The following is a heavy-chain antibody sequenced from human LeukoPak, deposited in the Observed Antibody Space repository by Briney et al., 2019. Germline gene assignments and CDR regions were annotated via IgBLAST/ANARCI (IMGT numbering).Heavy chain of an antibody. CDR3: ARSLSTAGIDY. CDR2: IYHSGST. CDR1: GYSITTGRY. Sequence: SETLSLTCAVSGYSITTGRYWGWIRQPPGKGLEWVGSIYHSGSTYYNPSLKSRVTISVDTSKSQFSLNLRSVTAADTAVYYCARSLSTAGIDYWGQGTQVTVSS. V-gene: IGHV4-38-2*01. J-gene: IGHJ4*02. D-gene: IGHD2-2*01.